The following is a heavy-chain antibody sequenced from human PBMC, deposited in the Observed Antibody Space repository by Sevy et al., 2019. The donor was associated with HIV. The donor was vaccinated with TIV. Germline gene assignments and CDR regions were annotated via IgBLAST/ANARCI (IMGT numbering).Heavy chain of an antibody. V-gene: IGHV1-24*01. CDR2: FDPEDGET. Sequence: ASVKVSCKVSGYTLSELSMHSVRQAPGKGLEWMGGFDPEDGETVYAQKFQGRVTMTEDTSTNTANMELSSLRSEDTAIYYCATGFPGEYPDSGRIRCFTDYFAYWGQGALVTVSS. D-gene: IGHD2-15*01. J-gene: IGHJ4*02. CDR3: ATGFPGEYPDSGRIRCFTDYFAY. CDR1: GYTLSELS.